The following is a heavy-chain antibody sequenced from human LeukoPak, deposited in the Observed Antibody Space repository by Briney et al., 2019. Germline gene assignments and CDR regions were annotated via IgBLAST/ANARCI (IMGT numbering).Heavy chain of an antibody. Sequence: GGSLRLSCAASGFTFSSYAMSWVRQAPGKGLEWVSAISGSGGSTYYADSVKGRLTISRDNSRDTLYLQMNSLRAEDTAVYYSAKGYYDYVWGSYYFDYWGQGTLVTVSS. D-gene: IGHD3-16*01. J-gene: IGHJ4*02. V-gene: IGHV3-23*01. CDR2: ISGSGGST. CDR3: AKGYYDYVWGSYYFDY. CDR1: GFTFSSYA.